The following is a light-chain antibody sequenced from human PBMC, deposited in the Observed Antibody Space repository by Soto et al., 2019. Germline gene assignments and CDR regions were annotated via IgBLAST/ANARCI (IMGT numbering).Light chain of an antibody. Sequence: EIVLTQSPGTLSLSPGERATLSCRASQSVSSSYLAWYQQKPGQAPRLLIYGASSRATGIPDRFSGSGSGTDFTLTISRLEPEDSAVYYCQQYISSPLPFGQGTKVEIK. CDR3: QQYISSPLP. V-gene: IGKV3-20*01. J-gene: IGKJ1*01. CDR1: QSVSSSY. CDR2: GAS.